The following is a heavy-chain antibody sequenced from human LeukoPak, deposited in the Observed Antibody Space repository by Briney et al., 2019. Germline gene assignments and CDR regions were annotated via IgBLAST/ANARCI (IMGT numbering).Heavy chain of an antibody. CDR1: GYTFTSYD. V-gene: IGHV1-8*01. CDR2: MNPNSGNT. Sequence: GASVKVSCKASGYTFTSYDINWVRQATGQGLEWMGWMNPNSGNTGYAQKFQGRVTMTRNTSISTAYMELRSLRSDDTAVYYCARDEPLYYDFWSGYYMDYFDYWGQGTLVTVSS. J-gene: IGHJ4*02. CDR3: ARDEPLYYDFWSGYYMDYFDY. D-gene: IGHD3-3*01.